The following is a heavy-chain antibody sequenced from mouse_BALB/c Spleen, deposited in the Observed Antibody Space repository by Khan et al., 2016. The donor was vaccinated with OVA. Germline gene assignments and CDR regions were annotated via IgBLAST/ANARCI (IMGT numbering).Heavy chain of an antibody. CDR2: ILPGNSAT. V-gene: IGHV1-9*01. J-gene: IGHJ1*01. CDR1: GYSFSWYW. D-gene: IGHD2-1*01. Sequence: QVQLQQSGAELMKPGASVKISCKATGYSFSWYWIEWVKKRPGHGLEWIGEILPGNSATNYNEKFKGRATITVDTSSNTVYMQLSTLTSEDSDVYYCARNGNWYIDVWGAGTTVTVSS. CDR3: ARNGNWYIDV.